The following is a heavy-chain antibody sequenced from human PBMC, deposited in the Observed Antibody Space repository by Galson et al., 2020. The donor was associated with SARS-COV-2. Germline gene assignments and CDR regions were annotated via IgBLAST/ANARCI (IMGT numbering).Heavy chain of an antibody. CDR1: GGSFSGYY. D-gene: IGHD1-1*01. Sequence: SETLSLTCAVYGGSFSGYYWSWIHQPPGKGLEWIGEINSSGSTNYNPSLKSRVTISVDTSKNHFSLKLSSVTAADTAVYYCARASLRTNDAFDIWGQGTMVTVSS. V-gene: IGHV4-34*01. CDR2: INSSGST. J-gene: IGHJ3*02. CDR3: ARASLRTNDAFDI.